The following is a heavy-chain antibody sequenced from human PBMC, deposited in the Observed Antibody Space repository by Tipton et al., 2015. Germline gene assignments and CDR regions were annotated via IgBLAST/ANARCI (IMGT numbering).Heavy chain of an antibody. CDR3: AGSYDSSGYYYNLDF. D-gene: IGHD3-22*01. J-gene: IGHJ4*02. CDR2: IWFDGSRS. CDR1: GFFFMDYA. Sequence: SLRLSCEASGFFFMDYAMHWVRQAPGKGLEWVAVIWFDGSRSVHTESLKGRFTISRDNSNHTLFLHIHSLTDDDTAVYYCAGSYDSSGYYYNLDFWGQGTLVTVSS. V-gene: IGHV3-33*03.